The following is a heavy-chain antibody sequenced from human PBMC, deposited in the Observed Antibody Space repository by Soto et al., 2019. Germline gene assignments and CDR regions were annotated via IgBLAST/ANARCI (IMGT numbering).Heavy chain of an antibody. J-gene: IGHJ4*02. V-gene: IGHV1-69*01. CDR1: GGTFSSYA. Sequence: QVQLVQSGAEVKKPGSLVKVSCKASGGTFSSYAISWVRQAPGQGLEWMGGIIPIFGTANYAQKFQGRVTITADESTSTAYMELSSLRSEDTAVYYCARGLDWVTTEVYYFDYWGQGTLVTVSS. D-gene: IGHD4-17*01. CDR3: ARGLDWVTTEVYYFDY. CDR2: IIPIFGTA.